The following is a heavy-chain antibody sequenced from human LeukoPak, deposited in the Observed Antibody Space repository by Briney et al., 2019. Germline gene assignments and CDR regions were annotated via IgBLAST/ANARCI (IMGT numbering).Heavy chain of an antibody. Sequence: SETLSLTCTVSGGSISSYYWSWLRQPPGKGLEWIGYIYYSGSTNYNPSLKSRVTISVDTSKNQFSLKLSSVTAADTAVYYCARRVAVAGTIWFDPWGQGTLVTVSS. V-gene: IGHV4-59*08. CDR3: ARRVAVAGTIWFDP. CDR2: IYYSGST. D-gene: IGHD6-19*01. CDR1: GGSISSYY. J-gene: IGHJ5*02.